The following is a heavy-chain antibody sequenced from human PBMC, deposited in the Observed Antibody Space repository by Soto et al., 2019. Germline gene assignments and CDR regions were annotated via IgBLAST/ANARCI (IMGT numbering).Heavy chain of an antibody. CDR2: ISGSGGST. J-gene: IGHJ6*02. CDR3: ASADCSSTSCYDPYYYYGMDV. CDR1: GFTFSSYA. V-gene: IGHV3-23*01. Sequence: GGSLRLSCAASGFTFSSYAMSWVRQAPGKGLEWVSAISGSGGSTYYADSVKGRFTISRDNSKNTLYLQMNSLRAEDTAVYYCASADCSSTSCYDPYYYYGMDVWGQGTTVTVSS. D-gene: IGHD2-2*01.